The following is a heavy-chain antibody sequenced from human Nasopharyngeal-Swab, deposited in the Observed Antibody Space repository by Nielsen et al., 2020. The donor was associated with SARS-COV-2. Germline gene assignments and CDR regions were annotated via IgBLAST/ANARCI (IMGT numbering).Heavy chain of an antibody. V-gene: IGHV4-39*07. J-gene: IGHJ4*02. Sequence: SETLSLTCTVSGGSISSGGYYWSWIRQPPGKGLEWIGEINHSGSTNYNPSLKSRVTISVDTSKNQFSLKLSSVTAADTAVYYCASVDYSNWCFDYWGQGTLVTVSS. CDR1: GGSISSGGYY. D-gene: IGHD4-11*01. CDR2: INHSGST. CDR3: ASVDYSNWCFDY.